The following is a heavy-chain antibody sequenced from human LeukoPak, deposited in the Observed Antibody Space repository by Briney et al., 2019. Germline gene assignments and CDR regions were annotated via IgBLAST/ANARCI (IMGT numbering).Heavy chain of an antibody. CDR3: ARGAGYNYPYYFDY. D-gene: IGHD5-24*01. CDR2: INSDGSWT. Sequence: GGSLRLSCAASGNYWMHWVRQAPGKGLVWVSHINSDGSWTSYADSVKGRFTISKDNAKNTVYLQMNNLRAKDTAVYYCARGAGYNYPYYFDYWGQGTLVTVSS. CDR1: GNYW. V-gene: IGHV3-74*01. J-gene: IGHJ4*02.